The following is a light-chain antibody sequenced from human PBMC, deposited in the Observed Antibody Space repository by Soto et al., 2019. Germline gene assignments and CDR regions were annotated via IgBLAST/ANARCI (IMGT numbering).Light chain of an antibody. J-gene: IGKJ4*01. V-gene: IGKV1-27*01. CDR1: QSVSSS. CDR2: AAS. Sequence: TQSPATLSLSPGERATLSCRASQSVSSSLAWYQQKPGKVPKLLIYAASTLQSGVPSRFSGSGSGTDFTLTISSLQPEDVATYYCQKYNSALLTFGGGTKVEIK. CDR3: QKYNSALLT.